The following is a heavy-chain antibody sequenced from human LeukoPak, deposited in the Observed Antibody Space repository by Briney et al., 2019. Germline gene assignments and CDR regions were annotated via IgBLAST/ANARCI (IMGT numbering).Heavy chain of an antibody. CDR1: GYTFTSYD. V-gene: IGHV1-8*01. CDR2: MNPNSGNT. Sequence: ASVKVSCKASGYTFTSYDINWVRQATGQGLEWMGWMNPNSGNTGYAQKFQGRVTITRNTSISTAYMELSSLRSEDTAVYYCARGPPPIFSGCGYSGYDYGYYYYYMDVWGKGTTVTVSS. CDR3: ARGPPPIFSGCGYSGYDYGYYYYYMDV. D-gene: IGHD5-12*01. J-gene: IGHJ6*03.